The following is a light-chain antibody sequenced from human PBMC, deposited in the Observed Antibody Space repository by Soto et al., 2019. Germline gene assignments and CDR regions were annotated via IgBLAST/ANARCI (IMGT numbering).Light chain of an antibody. CDR3: SSKSSSRSPFV. V-gene: IGLV2-14*01. Sequence: QSALTQPASEPGSPGQSLTISCTRSTRDVGAYNHASWHKYHPDQAPQLMIYELSNQPSGHSHRFSGSTSGNTAPLTLSGLQADDEGDYYCSSKSSSRSPFVFGTGSKVRVL. J-gene: IGLJ1*01. CDR1: TRDVGAYNH. CDR2: ELS.